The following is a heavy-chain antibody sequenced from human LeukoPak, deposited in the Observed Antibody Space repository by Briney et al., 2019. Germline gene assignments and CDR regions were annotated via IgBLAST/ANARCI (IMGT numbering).Heavy chain of an antibody. CDR3: ARVNELTTSRTSYAFDI. CDR1: GFTFSSYS. V-gene: IGHV3-21*01. J-gene: IGHJ3*02. CDR2: ISSSSSYI. Sequence: GGSLRLSCAASGFTFSSYSMNWVRQAPGKGLEWVSSISSSSSYIYYADSVKGRFTISRDNAKNSLYLQMNSLRAEDTAVYYCARVNELTTSRTSYAFDIWGQGTMVTVSS. D-gene: IGHD4-17*01.